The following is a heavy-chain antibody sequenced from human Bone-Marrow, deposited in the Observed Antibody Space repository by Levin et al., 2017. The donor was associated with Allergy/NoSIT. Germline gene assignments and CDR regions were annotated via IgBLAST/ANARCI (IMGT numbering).Heavy chain of an antibody. CDR2: IYSGGST. V-gene: IGHV3-53*01. D-gene: IGHD6-13*01. CDR1: GFTVSNNY. Sequence: AGGSLRLSCAASGFTVSNNYMNWVRQAPGKVLEWVSVIYSGGSTYYADSVKGRFTISRDNSKNTLYLQMNSLRAEDTAVYYCARDSSSDAFDIWGQGTMVTVSS. CDR3: ARDSSSDAFDI. J-gene: IGHJ3*02.